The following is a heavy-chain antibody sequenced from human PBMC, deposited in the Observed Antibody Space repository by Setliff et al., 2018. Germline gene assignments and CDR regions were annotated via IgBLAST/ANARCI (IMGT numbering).Heavy chain of an antibody. V-gene: IGHV4-59*12. CDR2: IYYSGST. D-gene: IGHD3-10*01. CDR1: GGSISSYY. CDR3: VIDPWGSGAYVGDY. Sequence: SETLSLTCTVSGGSISSYYWSWIRQPPGKGLEWIGYIYYSGSTTYADSVKGRFTISRDNSKNTLYLQVNSLRAEDTAVYYCVIDPWGSGAYVGDYWGQGTLVTVSS. J-gene: IGHJ4*02.